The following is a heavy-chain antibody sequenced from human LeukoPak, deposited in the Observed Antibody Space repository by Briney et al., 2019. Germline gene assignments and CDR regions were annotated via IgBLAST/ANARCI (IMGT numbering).Heavy chain of an antibody. D-gene: IGHD3-3*01. V-gene: IGHV3-23*01. Sequence: GSLRLSCAASGFTFSSYAMSWVRQAPGKGLEWVSAISGSGGSTYYADSVKGRFTISRDNSKNTLYLQMNSLRAGDTAVYYCAKDRGVEYYYYMDVWGKGTTVTVSS. J-gene: IGHJ6*03. CDR2: ISGSGGST. CDR3: AKDRGVEYYYYMDV. CDR1: GFTFSSYA.